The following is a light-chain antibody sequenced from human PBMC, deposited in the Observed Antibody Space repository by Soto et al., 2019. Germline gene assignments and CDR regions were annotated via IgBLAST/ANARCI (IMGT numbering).Light chain of an antibody. CDR1: QNISSSY. V-gene: IGKV3-20*01. CDR2: GAS. Sequence: EIVMTQSPATLSVSPGEGATLSCRASQNISSSYLAWYQQKSGQAPRLLIYGASNRATGIPDRFSGSGSGTDFTLTISRLEPEDFAVYYCQQYGRSSWTFGQGTKVDI. CDR3: QQYGRSSWT. J-gene: IGKJ1*01.